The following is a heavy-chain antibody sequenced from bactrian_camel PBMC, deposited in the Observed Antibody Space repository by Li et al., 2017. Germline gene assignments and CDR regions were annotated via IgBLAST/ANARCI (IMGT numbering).Heavy chain of an antibody. V-gene: IGHV3S63*01. Sequence: HVQLVESGGGSVQAGASLRLSCVISSDMKLSYMAWFRQTPETEREAVATIYIHTGRTTAADSVKGRFTISRDNAKNSVYLQMYSLKPEDTAVYYCVKDDWGWSFGSWGQGTQVTVSS. CDR1: SDMKLSY. CDR2: IYIHTGRT. J-gene: IGHJ6*01. D-gene: IGHD5*01. CDR3: VKDDWGWSFGS.